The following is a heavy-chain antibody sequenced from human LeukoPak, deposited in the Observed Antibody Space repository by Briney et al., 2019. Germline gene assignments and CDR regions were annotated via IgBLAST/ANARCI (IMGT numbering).Heavy chain of an antibody. CDR1: GFTFDDYA. Sequence: GGSLRLSCAASGFTFDDYAMHWVRQAPGKGLEWVSGISWNSGSIGYADSVKGRFTISRDNAKNSLYLQMNSLRAEDTALYYCAKAWVVAKYYYYGMDVWGQGTTVTVSS. D-gene: IGHD2-15*01. CDR2: ISWNSGSI. V-gene: IGHV3-9*01. J-gene: IGHJ6*02. CDR3: AKAWVVAKYYYYGMDV.